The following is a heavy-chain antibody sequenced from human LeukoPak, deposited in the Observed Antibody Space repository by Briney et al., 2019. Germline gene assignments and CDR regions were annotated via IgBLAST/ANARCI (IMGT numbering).Heavy chain of an antibody. Sequence: SETLSLTCTVSGYSNSSGYYWGWIRQPPGKGLEWIGSIYHSGSTYYNPSLKSRVTISVDTSKNQFSLKLSSVTAADTAVYYCARAGLLWFGSFDYWGQGTLVTVSS. J-gene: IGHJ4*02. V-gene: IGHV4-38-2*02. D-gene: IGHD3-10*01. CDR2: IYHSGST. CDR3: ARAGLLWFGSFDY. CDR1: GYSNSSGYY.